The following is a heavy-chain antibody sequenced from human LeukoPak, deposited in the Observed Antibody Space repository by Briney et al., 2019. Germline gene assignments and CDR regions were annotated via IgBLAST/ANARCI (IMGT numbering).Heavy chain of an antibody. CDR3: ASIHDYVWGSYRSDAFDI. Sequence: GGSLRLSCAASGFTFSRYWMHWVRQPPGKGLVWVSRINSDGSSTTYADAVKGRFTISRDDAKNTLYLQMNSLRAEDTAVYYCASIHDYVWGSYRSDAFDIWGQGTMVNVFS. CDR1: GFTFSRYW. CDR2: INSDGSST. D-gene: IGHD3-16*02. J-gene: IGHJ3*02. V-gene: IGHV3-74*01.